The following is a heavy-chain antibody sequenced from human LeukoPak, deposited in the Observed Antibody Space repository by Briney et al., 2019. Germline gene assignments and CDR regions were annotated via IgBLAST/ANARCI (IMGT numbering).Heavy chain of an antibody. CDR3: AKSNGYGLVDI. D-gene: IGHD3-10*01. Sequence: PSETLSLTCTVSGYSISSGYFWGWIRQPPGKGLEWIGSIYHSGSTSYNPSLKSRLTISVDTSKNQFSLKLNFVTAADTAVYYCAKSNGYGLVDIWGQGTMVTVSS. J-gene: IGHJ3*02. V-gene: IGHV4-38-2*02. CDR2: IYHSGST. CDR1: GYSISSGYF.